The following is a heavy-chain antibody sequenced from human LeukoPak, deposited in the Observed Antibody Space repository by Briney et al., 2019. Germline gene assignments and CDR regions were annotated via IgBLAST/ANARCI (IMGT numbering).Heavy chain of an antibody. CDR1: GYNFTSFW. CDR2: IYPGDSDT. Sequence: GESLKISCKGSGYNFTSFWIGWAGQMPGKGLEWMGIIYPGDSDTRYSPSFQGQVTISADKSISTPYLQWSSLKASDTAMYYCARRKGIAVAGDAFDIWGQGTMVTVSS. V-gene: IGHV5-51*01. CDR3: ARRKGIAVAGDAFDI. D-gene: IGHD6-19*01. J-gene: IGHJ3*02.